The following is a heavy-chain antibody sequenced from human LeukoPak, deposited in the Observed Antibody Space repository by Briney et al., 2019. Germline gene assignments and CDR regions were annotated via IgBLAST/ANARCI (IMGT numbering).Heavy chain of an antibody. CDR3: ASYGGSGTYFFDY. CDR1: GGSISSGGYA. V-gene: IGHV4-30-2*01. Sequence: PSETLSPTCAVSGGSISSGGYAWSWIRQPPGKGLEWVGYIYDSGSTYYNPSLKSRVTISLDRSKNQFSLKLSSVTAADTAVYYCASYGGSGTYFFDYWGQGVLVTVSS. J-gene: IGHJ4*02. CDR2: IYDSGST. D-gene: IGHD3-10*01.